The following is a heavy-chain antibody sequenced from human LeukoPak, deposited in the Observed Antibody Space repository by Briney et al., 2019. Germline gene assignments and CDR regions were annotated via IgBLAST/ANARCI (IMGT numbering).Heavy chain of an antibody. CDR1: GYTFTGYY. J-gene: IGHJ3*02. CDR2: INSNSGGV. CDR3: ARYLAAPYDAFDI. V-gene: IGHV1-2*02. Sequence: GASVKVSCKASGYTFTGYYMHWVRQAPGPGLEWMGWINSNSGGVHYAQNFQGRVTMTRDTSISTAYMDLTRLRYDDTAVYFCARYLAAPYDAFDIWGQGTMVTVSS. D-gene: IGHD2-15*01.